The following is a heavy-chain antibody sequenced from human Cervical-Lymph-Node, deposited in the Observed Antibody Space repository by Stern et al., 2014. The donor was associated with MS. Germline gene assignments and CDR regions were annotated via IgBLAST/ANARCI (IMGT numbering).Heavy chain of an antibody. CDR1: GYTFTSYG. V-gene: IGHV1-18*01. J-gene: IGHJ3*02. CDR2: MSAYNCHT. Sequence: VQLVESGAEVKKPWASVKVSCKASGYTFTSYGISWVRQAPGQGLEWMGWMSAYNCHTNYAHNRQGRVPMTTDTSTSTAYMELRSLRSDDTAVYYCARGLLGSENAFDIWGQGTMFTVSS. D-gene: IGHD2-15*01. CDR3: ARGLLGSENAFDI.